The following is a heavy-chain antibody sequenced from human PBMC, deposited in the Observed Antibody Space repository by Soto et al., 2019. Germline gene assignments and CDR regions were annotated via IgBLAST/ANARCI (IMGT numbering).Heavy chain of an antibody. CDR2: ISDSGDRT. CDR3: AKDRGIIVKAGDAFDV. Sequence: GGSLRLSCASSGFTLSMSAVNWVRQAPGKGLEWVSYISDSGDRTYYADSVKGRFTISRDRSKNTVSLQMDSLRAEDTAVYYCAKDRGIIVKAGDAFDVWGQGTKVAVSS. V-gene: IGHV3-23*01. CDR1: GFTLSMSA. D-gene: IGHD3-16*02. J-gene: IGHJ3*01.